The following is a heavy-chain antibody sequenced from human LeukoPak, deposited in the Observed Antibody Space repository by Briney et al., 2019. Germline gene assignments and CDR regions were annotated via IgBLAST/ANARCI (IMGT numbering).Heavy chain of an antibody. CDR2: ISYDGSNK. CDR1: GFTFSSYA. J-gene: IGHJ4*02. CDR3: AKRWDYGDYVDY. D-gene: IGHD4-17*01. Sequence: GGSLRLSCAASGFTFSSYAMHWVRQAPGKGLEWVAVISYDGSNKYYADSVKGRFTISRDNSKNTLYLQMNSLRAEDTAVYYCAKRWDYGDYVDYWGQGTLVTVSS. V-gene: IGHV3-30-3*02.